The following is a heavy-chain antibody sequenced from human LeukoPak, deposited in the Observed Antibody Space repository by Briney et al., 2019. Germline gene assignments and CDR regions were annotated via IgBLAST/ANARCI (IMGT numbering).Heavy chain of an antibody. D-gene: IGHD3-16*01. Sequence: SETLSLTCVVSGYSINNYYYWTWTRQSPGKGLEWIGSISHGGNTYYNPSVKSRISISLDTSNNQFTLRLTSVTVADTAVYYCATCAAYVAEGFDYWGQGSLVTVSS. CDR3: ATCAAYVAEGFDY. CDR1: GYSINNYYY. V-gene: IGHV4-38-2*01. J-gene: IGHJ4*02. CDR2: ISHGGNT.